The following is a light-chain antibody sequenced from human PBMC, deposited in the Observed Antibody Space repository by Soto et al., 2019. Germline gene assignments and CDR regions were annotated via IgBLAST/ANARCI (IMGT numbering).Light chain of an antibody. Sequence: EIVVTKSPATLSVSPGERATLSCRASQSVSSDLAWYQQKPGQAPRLLIYGASTRATGIPTRFTGSGSGTEFTLTISSLQSEDFAVYYCQQYHDWPPLTFGGGTKVEIK. CDR1: QSVSSD. J-gene: IGKJ4*01. V-gene: IGKV3-15*01. CDR3: QQYHDWPPLT. CDR2: GAS.